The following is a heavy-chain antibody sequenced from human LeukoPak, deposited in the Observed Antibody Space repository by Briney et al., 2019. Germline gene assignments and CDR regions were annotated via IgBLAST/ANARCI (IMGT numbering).Heavy chain of an antibody. CDR3: ARHQSGYSSSSHYRWFDP. CDR1: GFTFSDYY. Sequence: GCSLRLSCADSGFTFSDYYMSWLRPAPAKGVAWVSYISSSGSTIYYSPSPKDRFPLFREIAQNSLFLQMNLLRADDTAVYFCARHQSGYSSSSHYRWFDPWGQGTLVTVSS. V-gene: IGHV3-11*01. J-gene: IGHJ5*02. CDR2: ISSSGSTI. D-gene: IGHD6-13*01.